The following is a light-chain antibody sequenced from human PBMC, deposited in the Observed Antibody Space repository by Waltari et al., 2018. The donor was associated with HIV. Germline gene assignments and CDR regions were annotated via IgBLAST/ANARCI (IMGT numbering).Light chain of an antibody. Sequence: DIVMTQSPLSLSVTPGEPASISCRSSQSLVYSNGYNYLDWYLQKPGQSPQILFYFGSHRASGVPDRFTGSGSGTDFTLKTSRVEAEDVGVYYCMQALQTPYTFGQGTKLEIK. V-gene: IGKV2-28*01. J-gene: IGKJ2*01. CDR1: QSLVYSNGYNY. CDR3: MQALQTPYT. CDR2: FGS.